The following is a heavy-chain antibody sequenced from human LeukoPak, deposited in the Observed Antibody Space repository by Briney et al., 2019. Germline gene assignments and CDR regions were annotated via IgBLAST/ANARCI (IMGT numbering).Heavy chain of an antibody. D-gene: IGHD3-3*01. Sequence: GESLKISCKASGYTFSTSWIGWVRQTPGKGLEWMGIIYPGDSDTRYSPSFQGQVTISVDRSITTAYLQWSSLKASDTAMYYCTRNRVGVLKWLSRWDAFDIWGQGTMVTVST. CDR2: IYPGDSDT. CDR3: TRNRVGVLKWLSRWDAFDI. V-gene: IGHV5-51*01. CDR1: GYTFSTSW. J-gene: IGHJ3*02.